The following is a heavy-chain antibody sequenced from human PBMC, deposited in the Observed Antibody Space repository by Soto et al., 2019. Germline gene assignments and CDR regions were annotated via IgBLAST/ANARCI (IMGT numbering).Heavy chain of an antibody. V-gene: IGHV1-3*04. J-gene: IGHJ3*02. CDR1: GYTLTMYA. D-gene: IGHD3-3*01. Sequence: ASVKVSCKASGYTLTMYAMHWVRQAPGQRLEWMGWINSGNGDTIYSQKFQGRVTLTRDTSASTAYMALSSLRSEDTAVYYCARPGVAYDAFDIWGQGTMVTVSS. CDR2: INSGNGDT. CDR3: ARPGVAYDAFDI.